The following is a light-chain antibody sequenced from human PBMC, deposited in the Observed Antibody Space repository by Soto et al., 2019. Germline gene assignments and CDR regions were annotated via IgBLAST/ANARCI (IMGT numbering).Light chain of an antibody. J-gene: IGKJ4*01. V-gene: IGKV3-20*01. CDR1: QSVSSSY. CDR3: QQYGRSPA. CDR2: GAS. Sequence: EIVLTQSPGTLSLSPGERATLSCRASQSVSSSYLAWYQQKPGQAPRLLIYGASSRATGIPDRFSGSGCGTDFTLTSSRLEPEYFAVYYCQQYGRSPAFGGGTKVEIK.